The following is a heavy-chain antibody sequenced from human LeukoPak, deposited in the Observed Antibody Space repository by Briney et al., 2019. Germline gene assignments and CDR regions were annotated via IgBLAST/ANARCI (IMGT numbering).Heavy chain of an antibody. J-gene: IGHJ6*03. CDR3: ARGLGGYGSGSSYYMDV. D-gene: IGHD3-10*01. CDR2: IYHSGSA. V-gene: IGHV4-38-2*02. Sequence: SETLSLTCTVSGYSISSGYYWGWIRQPPGKGLEWIGSIYHSGSAYYNPSLKSRVTISVDTSKNQFSLKLSSVTAADTAVYYCARGLGGYGSGSSYYMDVWGKGTTVTVSS. CDR1: GYSISSGYY.